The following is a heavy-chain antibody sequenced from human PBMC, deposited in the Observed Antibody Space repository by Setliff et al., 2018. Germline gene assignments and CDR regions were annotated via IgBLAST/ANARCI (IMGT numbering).Heavy chain of an antibody. V-gene: IGHV4-59*01. CDR3: ARSGTFRYFDY. CDR2: VYYSGIA. D-gene: IGHD5-12*01. J-gene: IGHJ4*02. CDR1: GGSISTYY. Sequence: PSETLSLTCTVSGGSISTYYWSWIRQPPGKGLEWIGYVYYSGIANYSPSLKSRLTISVDTSKNQFSLKLRSVTAADTAVYYCARSGTFRYFDYWGQGTLVTVSS.